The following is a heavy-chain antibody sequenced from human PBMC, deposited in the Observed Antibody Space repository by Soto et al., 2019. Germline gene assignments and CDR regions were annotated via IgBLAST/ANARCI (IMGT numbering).Heavy chain of an antibody. CDR2: ISGSGGST. D-gene: IGHD5-18*01. V-gene: IGHV3-23*01. J-gene: IGHJ4*02. CDR3: ASQAWIQLWSRDFDY. CDR1: GFTFSSYA. Sequence: GGSLRLSCAASGFTFSSYAMSWVRQAPGKGLEWVSAISGSGGSTYYADSVKGRFTISRDNSKNTLYLQMNSLRAEDTAVYYCASQAWIQLWSRDFDYWGQGTLVTVSS.